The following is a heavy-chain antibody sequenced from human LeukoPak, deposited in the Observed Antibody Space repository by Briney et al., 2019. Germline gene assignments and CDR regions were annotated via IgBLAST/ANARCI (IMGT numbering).Heavy chain of an antibody. D-gene: IGHD6-13*01. Sequence: ASVKVSCKASGYTFTSYGISWVRQAPGQGLEWMGWITTHSSKTNYAQKFQGRVTMTTDTSTSTAYMELKSLTSDDTAVYYCAREVAAAGTFDYWGQGTLVTVSS. CDR1: GYTFTSYG. CDR2: ITTHSSKT. V-gene: IGHV1-18*01. CDR3: AREVAAAGTFDY. J-gene: IGHJ4*02.